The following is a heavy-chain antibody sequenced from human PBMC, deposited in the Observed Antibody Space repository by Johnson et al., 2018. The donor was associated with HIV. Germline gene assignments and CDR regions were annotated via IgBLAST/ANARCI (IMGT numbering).Heavy chain of an antibody. CDR2: IRYDGSNK. J-gene: IGHJ3*02. V-gene: IGHV3-30*02. CDR3: ARKGDAFDI. Sequence: QVQLVESGGGVVQPGGSLRLSCAASGFTFSNYGMHWVRQAPGKGLEWVAFIRYDGSNKYYVDSVKGRFTISRANAKNSLHLQMNSLRADDTAVYYCARKGDAFDIWGQGTMVTVSS. CDR1: GFTFSNYG.